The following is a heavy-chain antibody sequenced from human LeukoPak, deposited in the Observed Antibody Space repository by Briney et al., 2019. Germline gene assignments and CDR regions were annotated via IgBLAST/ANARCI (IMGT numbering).Heavy chain of an antibody. J-gene: IGHJ3*01. V-gene: IGHV1-2*02. D-gene: IGHD1-26*01. Sequence: ASVKVSCKASGYTFTGYYMHWVRQAPGQGLEWMGWINPNNGGTNYAQKFQGRVTMTRDTSIGTAYMDLSRLKSDDTAVYYCAREGYGGGQDFDVWGQGTMVTVSS. CDR1: GYTFTGYY. CDR2: INPNNGGT. CDR3: AREGYGGGQDFDV.